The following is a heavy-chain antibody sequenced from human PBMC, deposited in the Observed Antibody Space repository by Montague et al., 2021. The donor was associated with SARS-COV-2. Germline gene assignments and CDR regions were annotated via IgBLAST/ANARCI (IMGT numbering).Heavy chain of an antibody. J-gene: IGHJ6*03. CDR1: GGSFSGYY. CDR3: ARGRAARSITIFGVVNPAIRYYYYMDV. D-gene: IGHD3-3*01. V-gene: IGHV4-34*01. Sequence: SETLSLTCAVYGGSFSGYYWSWIRQPPGKGLEWIGKINDGGSTXXXPPXXXRVTISVDTSKNQFSLKLSSVTAADTAVYYCARGRAARSITIFGVVNPAIRYYYYMDVWGKGTTVTVSS. CDR2: INDGGST.